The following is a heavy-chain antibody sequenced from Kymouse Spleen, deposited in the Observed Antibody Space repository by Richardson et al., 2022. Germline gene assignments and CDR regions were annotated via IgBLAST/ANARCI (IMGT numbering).Heavy chain of an antibody. J-gene: IGHJ4*02. CDR3: ARGCSSTSCPFDY. Sequence: VQLQQWGAGLLKPSETLSLTCAVYGGSFSGYYWSWIRQPPGKGLEWIGEINHSGSTNYNPSLKSRVTISVDTSKNQFSLKLSSVTAADTAVYYCARGCSSTSCPFDYWGQGTLVTVSS. CDR2: INHSGST. D-gene: IGHD2-2*02. V-gene: IGHV4-34*01. CDR1: GGSFSGYY.